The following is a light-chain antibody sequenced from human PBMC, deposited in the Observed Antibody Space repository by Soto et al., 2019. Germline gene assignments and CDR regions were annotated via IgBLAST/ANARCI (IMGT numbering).Light chain of an antibody. Sequence: DNLLAHSLSTLSASVGDRLIISCRATQSINWLAWYQQRPGKAPKLLIFEASRLESGVPSRFSGSGSGTEFTLTISSLQPDDFGTYYCQHYDTYSPMWTFGQGTKVDIK. V-gene: IGKV1-5*03. J-gene: IGKJ1*01. CDR1: QSINW. CDR3: QHYDTYSPMWT. CDR2: EAS.